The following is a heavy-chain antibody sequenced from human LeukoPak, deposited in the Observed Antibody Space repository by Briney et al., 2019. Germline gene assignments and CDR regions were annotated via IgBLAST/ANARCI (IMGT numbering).Heavy chain of an antibody. J-gene: IGHJ6*02. V-gene: IGHV1-2*02. Sequence: ASVKVSCKASGYTFIDYHIHWVRQAPGQGLEWMGWINANSGGTKYAQKFQGRVTMTSDMSISTAYVELTRLRSDDTAVYYCARDTSHYDLLTGSRDFYSGVDVWGQGTTVSVSS. CDR3: ARDTSHYDLLTGSRDFYSGVDV. CDR2: INANSGGT. D-gene: IGHD3-9*01. CDR1: GYTFIDYH.